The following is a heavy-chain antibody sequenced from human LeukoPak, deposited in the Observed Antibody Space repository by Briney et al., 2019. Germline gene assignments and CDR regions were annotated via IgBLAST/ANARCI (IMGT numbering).Heavy chain of an antibody. CDR3: ARRRAYCSSTSCYPSPFDY. CDR2: INHSGST. Sequence: SATLSLTCAVYGGSFSGYYWSWIRQPPGKGLEWIGEINHSGSTNYNPSLKSRVTISVDTSKNQFSLKLSSVTAADTAVYYCARRRAYCSSTSCYPSPFDYWGQGTLVTVSS. J-gene: IGHJ4*02. V-gene: IGHV4-34*01. D-gene: IGHD2-2*01. CDR1: GGSFSGYY.